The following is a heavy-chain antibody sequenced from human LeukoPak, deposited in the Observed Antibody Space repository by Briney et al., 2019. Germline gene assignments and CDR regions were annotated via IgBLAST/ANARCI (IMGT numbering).Heavy chain of an antibody. J-gene: IGHJ4*02. D-gene: IGHD1-26*01. Sequence: GASVKVSCKASGYTFTGYYMHWVRQAPGQGLEWMGRINPNTGGTNYAQKFQGRVAMTRDTSISTAYLDLSSLTSDDTAVYYCARDSVLGAKWGQGTLVTVSS. CDR2: INPNTGGT. CDR3: ARDSVLGAK. V-gene: IGHV1-2*06. CDR1: GYTFTGYY.